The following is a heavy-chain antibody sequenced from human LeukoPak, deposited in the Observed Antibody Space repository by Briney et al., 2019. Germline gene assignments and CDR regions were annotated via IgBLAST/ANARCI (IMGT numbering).Heavy chain of an antibody. D-gene: IGHD3/OR15-3a*01. CDR1: GGSFSGYY. CDR3: ATYRQGLLPFES. V-gene: IGHV4-34*01. CDR2: INHSGST. J-gene: IGHJ4*02. Sequence: PSETLSLTCAVYGGSFSGYYWSWIRQPPGKGLEWIGEINHSGSTNYNPSLKSRVTISVDKSRNQFFLRLSSMTAADTAIYYCATYRQGLLPFESWGQGTLVTVSS.